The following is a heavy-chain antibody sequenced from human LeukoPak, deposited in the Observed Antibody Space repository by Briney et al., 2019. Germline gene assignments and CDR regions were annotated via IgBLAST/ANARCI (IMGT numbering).Heavy chain of an antibody. Sequence: GASVKVSCKASGYTFTTYALHWVRQAPGQSLEWMGWINAGNGNTKYSQKFQGSVTITRDTSASTAYMELSSLRSEDTAVYYCASSHILAYLDYWGQGTLVTVSS. CDR3: ASSHILAYLDY. J-gene: IGHJ4*02. CDR1: GYTFTTYA. V-gene: IGHV1-3*01. CDR2: INAGNGNT. D-gene: IGHD3-9*01.